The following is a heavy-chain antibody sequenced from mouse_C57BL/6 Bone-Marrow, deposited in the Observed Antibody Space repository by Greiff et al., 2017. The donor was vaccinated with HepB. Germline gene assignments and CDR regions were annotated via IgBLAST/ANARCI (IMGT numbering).Heavy chain of an antibody. Sequence: EVMLVESGGGLVQPGGSLKLSCAASGFTFSDYYMYWVRQTPEKRLEWVAYISNGGGSTYYPDTVKGRFTISRDNAKNTLYLQMSRLKSEDTAMYYCERGRYYGSSEFAYWGQGTLVTVFA. J-gene: IGHJ3*01. CDR2: ISNGGGST. V-gene: IGHV5-12*01. D-gene: IGHD1-1*01. CDR1: GFTFSDYY. CDR3: ERGRYYGSSEFAY.